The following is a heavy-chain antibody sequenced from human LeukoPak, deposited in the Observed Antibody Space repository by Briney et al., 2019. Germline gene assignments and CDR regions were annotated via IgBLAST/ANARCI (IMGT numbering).Heavy chain of an antibody. D-gene: IGHD4-11*01. CDR3: ARAGQAYSFDH. J-gene: IGHJ4*02. V-gene: IGHV4-59*01. Sequence: PSETLSLTCAVSGDSISSYYWSWIRQLPGKGLEWIAYIYSSGSTHHNPSLKSRVATSVDTSKNQLSLKLNSVTAADAAVYYCARAGQAYSFDHWGQGNLVTVSS. CDR1: GDSISSYY. CDR2: IYSSGST.